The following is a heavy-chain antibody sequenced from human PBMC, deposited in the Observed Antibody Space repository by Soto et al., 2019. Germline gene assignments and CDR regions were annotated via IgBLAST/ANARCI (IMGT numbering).Heavy chain of an antibody. D-gene: IGHD4-17*01. CDR3: ARDRFDDYGDDEGQYYFDY. J-gene: IGHJ4*02. V-gene: IGHV3-33*01. CDR1: GFTFSSYG. Sequence: GGSLRLSCAASGFTFSSYGMHWVRQAPGKGLEWVAVIWYDGSNKYYADSVKGRFTISRDNSKNTLYLQMNSLRAEDTAVYYCARDRFDDYGDDEGQYYFDYWGQGTLVTVSS. CDR2: IWYDGSNK.